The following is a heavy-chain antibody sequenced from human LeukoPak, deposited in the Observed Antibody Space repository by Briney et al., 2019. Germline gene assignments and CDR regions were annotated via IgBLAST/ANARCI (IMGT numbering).Heavy chain of an antibody. CDR1: GFTFSSYA. CDR3: ARSKRGYSYGFDY. CDR2: ISGSGGST. D-gene: IGHD5-18*01. J-gene: IGHJ4*02. Sequence: PGGSLRLSCAASGFTFSSYAMSWVRQAPGKGLEWVSAISGSGGSTYYADSVKGRFTISRDNSKNSLYLQMNSLRAEDTAVYYCARSKRGYSYGFDYWGQGTLVTVSS. V-gene: IGHV3-23*01.